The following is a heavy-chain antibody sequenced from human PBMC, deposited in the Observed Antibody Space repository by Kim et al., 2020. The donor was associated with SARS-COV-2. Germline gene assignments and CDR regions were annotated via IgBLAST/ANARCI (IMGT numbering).Heavy chain of an antibody. V-gene: IGHV3-49*03. CDR2: IRSKAYGGTT. D-gene: IGHD3-9*01. Sequence: GGSLRLSCTASGFTFGDYAMSWFRQAPGKGLEWVGFIRSKAYGGTTEYAASVKGRFTISRDDSKSIAYLQMNSLKTEDTAVYYCTREPDILTGYNYYYGMDVWGQGTTVTVSS. CDR1: GFTFGDYA. CDR3: TREPDILTGYNYYYGMDV. J-gene: IGHJ6*02.